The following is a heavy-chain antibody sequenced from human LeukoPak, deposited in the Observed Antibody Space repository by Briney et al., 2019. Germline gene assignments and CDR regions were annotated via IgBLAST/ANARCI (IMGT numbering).Heavy chain of an antibody. D-gene: IGHD3-22*01. CDR2: VLYDGGSE. CDR3: ARTGITMIVVVGYLFDL. Sequence: PGGSLRLSCAASGFTFSNYAIHWVRQAPGKGLEWVAVVLYDGGSEYYADSVKGRFTISRDNAKNSLYLQMNSLRDEDTAVYYCARTGITMIVVVGYLFDLWGRGTLVTVSS. CDR1: GFTFSNYA. V-gene: IGHV3-30-3*01. J-gene: IGHJ2*01.